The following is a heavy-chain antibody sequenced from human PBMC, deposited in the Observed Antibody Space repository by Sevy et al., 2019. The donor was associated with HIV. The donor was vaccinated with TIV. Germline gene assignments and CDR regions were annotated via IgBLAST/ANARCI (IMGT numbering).Heavy chain of an antibody. V-gene: IGHV1-69*13. CDR1: GGTFSSYA. J-gene: IGHJ4*02. D-gene: IGHD5-12*01. Sequence: SVKVSCKASGGTFSSYAISWVRQAPGQGLEWMGGIIPIFGTANYAQKFQGRVTITADESTSTAYMELSSLRSEDTAVYYCARGARGYSGYDSYYFDYWGPGTLVTVSS. CDR3: ARGARGYSGYDSYYFDY. CDR2: IIPIFGTA.